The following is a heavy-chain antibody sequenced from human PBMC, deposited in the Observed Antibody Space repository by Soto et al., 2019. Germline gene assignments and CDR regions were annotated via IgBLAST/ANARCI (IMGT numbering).Heavy chain of an antibody. CDR3: ARQHCTNGVCYKDY. CDR1: GGSISSYY. J-gene: IGHJ4*02. Sequence: SETLSLTCTVSGGSISSYYWSWIRQPPGKGLEWIGYIYYSGSTNYNPSLKSRVTISVDTSKNQFSLKLSSVTAADTAVYYCARQHCTNGVCYKDYWGQGTLVTVSS. V-gene: IGHV4-59*08. D-gene: IGHD2-8*01. CDR2: IYYSGST.